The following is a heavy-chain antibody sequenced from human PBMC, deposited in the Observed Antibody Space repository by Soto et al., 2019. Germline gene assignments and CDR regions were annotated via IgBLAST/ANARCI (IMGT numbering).Heavy chain of an antibody. CDR2: ISGSGGNT. CDR3: APPLLRSVNDFEH. V-gene: IGHV3-23*01. D-gene: IGHD4-17*01. Sequence: EGQMLESGGGLVQPGGSLRLSCATGGFTFSTFALSWVRQAPGKGLEWVAAISGSGGNTHYADSVKGRFTTSRDNSKSTLYLQMTSLRAAAAAVYYWAPPLLRSVNDFEHWGQGTLVTVSS. J-gene: IGHJ4*02. CDR1: GFTFSTFA.